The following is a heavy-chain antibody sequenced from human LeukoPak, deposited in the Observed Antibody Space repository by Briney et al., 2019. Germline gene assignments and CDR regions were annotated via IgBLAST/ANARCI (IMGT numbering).Heavy chain of an antibody. CDR2: IYPGDSDT. CDR1: GYNFGTYW. Sequence: GESLKISCKGSGYNFGTYWVGWVRQMPGKGLEWMGIIYPGDSDTRYSPSFQGQVTISVDKSISTAHLQCSSLKASDTAMYYCARQTRGSGYYTGAFDIWGQGTMVTVCS. V-gene: IGHV5-51*01. D-gene: IGHD3-22*01. CDR3: ARQTRGSGYYTGAFDI. J-gene: IGHJ3*02.